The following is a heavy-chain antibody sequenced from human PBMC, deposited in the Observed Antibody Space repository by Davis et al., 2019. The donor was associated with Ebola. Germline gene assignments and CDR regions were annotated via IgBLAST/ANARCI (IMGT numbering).Heavy chain of an antibody. CDR1: GFTFSAYP. CDR2: ISTDGGGT. CDR3: ARKFSSGTYWIDY. J-gene: IGHJ4*02. Sequence: PGGSLRLSCAASGFTFSAYPMHWVRQAPGKGLEYVAAISTDGGGTYYANSVKGRFTISRDNSKNTLYLQMGSRRVDDMAVYYCARKFSSGTYWIDYWGRGTLVTVSS. D-gene: IGHD3-10*01. V-gene: IGHV3-64*01.